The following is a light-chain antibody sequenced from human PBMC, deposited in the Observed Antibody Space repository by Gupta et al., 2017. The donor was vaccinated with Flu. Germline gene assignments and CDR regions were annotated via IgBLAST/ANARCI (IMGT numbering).Light chain of an antibody. Sequence: EMVLMRSPGTLSLSPGERVTLSCRASQSVGTNYLAWYQQKPGLTPRLLICAASLRATGTPERFSGRGSGTDFTRTISRLEPEDFAVYYCQQYASSLNTFGHGPRVDIK. V-gene: IGKV3-20*01. CDR3: QQYASSLNT. J-gene: IGKJ1*01. CDR1: QSVGTNY. CDR2: AAS.